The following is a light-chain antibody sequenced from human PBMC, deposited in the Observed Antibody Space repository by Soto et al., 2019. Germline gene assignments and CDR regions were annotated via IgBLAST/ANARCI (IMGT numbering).Light chain of an antibody. V-gene: IGKV1-5*03. CDR3: QQSNSYPWT. CDR1: QSISPY. CDR2: MAS. J-gene: IGKJ1*01. Sequence: IQMTQSPSTLSASAGDRVTITCRASQSISPYLAWYQQKPGKAPKLLIYMASSLQSGVPSRFSGSGSGTEFTLTISSLQPDDFATYYCQQSNSYPWTFGQGIQVDMK.